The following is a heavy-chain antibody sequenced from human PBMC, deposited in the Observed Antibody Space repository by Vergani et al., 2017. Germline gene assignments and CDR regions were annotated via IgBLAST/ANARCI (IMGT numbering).Heavy chain of an antibody. CDR1: GFTFSSYW. D-gene: IGHD1-1*01. CDR3: AKDLQLERADAFDI. J-gene: IGHJ3*02. V-gene: IGHV3-7*03. Sequence: EVQLVESGGGLVQPGGSLRLSCAASGFTFSSYWMSWVRQAPGKGLEWVANIKQDGSEKYYADSVKGRFTISRDNAKNSLYLQMNSLRAEDTALYYCAKDLQLERADAFDIWGQGTMVTVSS. CDR2: IKQDGSEK.